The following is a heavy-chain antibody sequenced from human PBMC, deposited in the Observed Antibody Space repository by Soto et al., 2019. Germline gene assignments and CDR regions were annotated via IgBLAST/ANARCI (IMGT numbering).Heavy chain of an antibody. Sequence: QVQLVESGGGVVQPGRSLRLSCVASEFTFNSHGMHWVRQAPGKGLEWVAVIWYDGSYKDYADSVKGRFTISRDNSKNTMYLQMNSMRVEDTAVYYCVGGCASSGFVYFDYWCQGALVTVSS. CDR1: EFTFNSHG. CDR2: IWYDGSYK. CDR3: VGGCASSGFVYFDY. J-gene: IGHJ4*02. D-gene: IGHD6-19*01. V-gene: IGHV3-33*01.